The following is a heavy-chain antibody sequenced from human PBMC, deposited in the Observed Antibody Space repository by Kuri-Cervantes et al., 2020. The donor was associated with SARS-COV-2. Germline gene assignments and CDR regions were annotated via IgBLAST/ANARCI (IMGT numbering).Heavy chain of an antibody. J-gene: IGHJ4*02. CDR3: ARGKAEITMIVVVITSGAYYFDY. CDR2: IYHSGST. CDR1: GYSISSGYY. V-gene: IGHV4-38-2*02. D-gene: IGHD3-22*01. Sequence: SETLSLTCTVSGYSISSGYYWGWIRQPPGKGLEWIGSIYHSGSTYYNPSLKSRVTISVDTSRNQFSLKLDSVTAADTAVYYCARGKAEITMIVVVITSGAYYFDYWGQGTLVTVSS.